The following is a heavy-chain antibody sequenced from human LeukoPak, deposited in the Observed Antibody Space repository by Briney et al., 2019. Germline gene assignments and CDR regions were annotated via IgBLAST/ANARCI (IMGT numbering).Heavy chain of an antibody. J-gene: IGHJ5*02. D-gene: IGHD5/OR15-5a*01. CDR3: ARGSLSAVWFDP. V-gene: IGHV4-34*01. CDR1: GGSFSGYY. CDR2: INHSGST. Sequence: PSETLSLTCAVYGGSFSGYYWSWIRQPPGKGLEWIGEINHSGSTNYNPSLKSRVTISVDTSQNKFSLKLSSVTAADTAVYYCARGSLSAVWFDPWGPGALVTVSS.